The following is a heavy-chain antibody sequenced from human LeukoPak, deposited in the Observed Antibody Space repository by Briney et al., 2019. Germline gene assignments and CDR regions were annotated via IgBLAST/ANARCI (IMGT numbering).Heavy chain of an antibody. CDR2: IKQDGSEK. CDR1: GFTFSSYW. D-gene: IGHD1-1*01. Sequence: PGGSLRLSCAASGFTFSSYWMSWVRQAPGKGLEWVANIKQDGSEKYYVDSVKGRFTISRDNAKNSLYLQMNSLRAEDTAVYYCARPLYNWNAGDFQHWGQGTLVTVSS. V-gene: IGHV3-7*01. CDR3: ARPLYNWNAGDFQH. J-gene: IGHJ1*01.